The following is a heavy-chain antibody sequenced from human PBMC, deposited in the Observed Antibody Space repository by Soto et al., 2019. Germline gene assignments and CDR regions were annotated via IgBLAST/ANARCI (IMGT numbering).Heavy chain of an antibody. J-gene: IGHJ4*02. V-gene: IGHV3-21*01. CDR1: GFTFSSYS. D-gene: IGHD3-9*01. Sequence: EVQLVESGGGLVKPGGSLRLSCAASGFTFSSYSKNWVRQAPGKGLEWVSSISSSSSYIYDADSVKGRFTISRDNATNSLYLQMNSLRAEDTAVYYCARKVLDLDWLLTTTSIDYWGQGTLVTGSS. CDR2: ISSSSSYI. CDR3: ARKVLDLDWLLTTTSIDY.